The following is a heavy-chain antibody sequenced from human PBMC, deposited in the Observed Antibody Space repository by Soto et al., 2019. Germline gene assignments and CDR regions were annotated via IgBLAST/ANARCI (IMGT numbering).Heavy chain of an antibody. CDR2: IWYDGSNQ. V-gene: IGHV3-33*01. D-gene: IGHD3-10*01. CDR1: GFTFSTYG. J-gene: IGHJ4*02. CDR3: ARDLGAFNDGSAYFDY. Sequence: PGGSLRLSCAPSGFTFSTYGMHWVRQAPGKGLEWVAVIWYDGSNQYYADSVKGRFTISRDNSKNMLYLQMNSLRAEDTAVYYCARDLGAFNDGSAYFDYWGQGTPVTVSS.